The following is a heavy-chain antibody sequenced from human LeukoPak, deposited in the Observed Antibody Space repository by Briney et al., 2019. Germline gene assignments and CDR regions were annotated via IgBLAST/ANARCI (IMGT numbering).Heavy chain of an antibody. Sequence: ASVKVSCKASGYTFITYGISWVRQAPAQGLEWMGWINAYSGIANYAQKLQGRVTLTTDTSTSTAYMELRSLRSDDTAVYYCARDRGSGSYYPRFDYWGQGTLVTVSS. CDR2: INAYSGIA. CDR3: ARDRGSGSYYPRFDY. V-gene: IGHV1-18*01. CDR1: GYTFITYG. J-gene: IGHJ4*02. D-gene: IGHD3-10*01.